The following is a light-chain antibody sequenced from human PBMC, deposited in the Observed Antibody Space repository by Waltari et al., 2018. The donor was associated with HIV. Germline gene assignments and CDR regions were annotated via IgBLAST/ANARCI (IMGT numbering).Light chain of an antibody. V-gene: IGKV3-20*01. CDR2: GAS. J-gene: IGKJ3*01. Sequence: EIVLTQSPGTLSLSPGERVTLSCRASQSVTSSYLAWYQQTPGQAPRLLIYGASSRATGIPDRFSGSGSGTDFTLTSSRLEPEDFAVYYCQQYGSSPFTFGPGTKVDIK. CDR1: QSVTSSY. CDR3: QQYGSSPFT.